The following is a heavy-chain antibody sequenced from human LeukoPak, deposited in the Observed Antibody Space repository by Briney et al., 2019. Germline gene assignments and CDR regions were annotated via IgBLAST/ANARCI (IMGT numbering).Heavy chain of an antibody. CDR2: ISAYNGNT. CDR1: GYTFTSYG. Sequence: ASVMVSCKASGYTFTSYGISWVRQAPGQGLEWMGWISAYNGNTNYAQKLQGRVTMTTDTSTSTAYMELRSLRSDDTAVYYCARDLGYYDSSGYYYGGYFDYWGQGTLVTVSS. V-gene: IGHV1-18*01. J-gene: IGHJ4*02. D-gene: IGHD3-22*01. CDR3: ARDLGYYDSSGYYYGGYFDY.